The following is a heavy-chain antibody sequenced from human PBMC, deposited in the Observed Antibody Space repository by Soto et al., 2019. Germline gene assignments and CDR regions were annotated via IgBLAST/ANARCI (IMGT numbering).Heavy chain of an antibody. D-gene: IGHD4-17*01. CDR3: ASVDYGGNSAEYFQH. J-gene: IGHJ1*01. CDR1: GGSISSGGYY. Sequence: QVQLQESGPGLVKPSQTLSLTCTVSGGSISSGGYYWSWIRQHPGKGLEWVGYIYYSGRTYYNPSLLSRVVISVDTSKNQFSLKLSSVTAADTAVYYCASVDYGGNSAEYFQHWGQGTLVTVSS. V-gene: IGHV4-31*03. CDR2: IYYSGRT.